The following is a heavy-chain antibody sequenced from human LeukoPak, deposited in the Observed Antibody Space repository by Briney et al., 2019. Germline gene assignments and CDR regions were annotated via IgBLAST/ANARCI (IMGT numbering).Heavy chain of an antibody. V-gene: IGHV3-21*01. CDR3: ARDEVYDRYYYYYYMDV. Sequence: GGSLRLSCAASGFTFSSYSMNWVRQAPGKGLEWVSSISSSSSYIYYADSVKGRFTISRDNAKNSLYLQMNSLRAEDTAVYCCARDEVYDRYYYYYYMDVWGKGTTVTVSS. D-gene: IGHD2/OR15-2a*01. CDR1: GFTFSSYS. J-gene: IGHJ6*03. CDR2: ISSSSSYI.